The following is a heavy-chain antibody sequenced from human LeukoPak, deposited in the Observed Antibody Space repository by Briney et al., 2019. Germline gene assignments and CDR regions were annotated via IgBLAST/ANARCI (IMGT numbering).Heavy chain of an antibody. CDR3: AKDGISVPVLYATPNNWFDP. J-gene: IGHJ5*02. Sequence: GGSLRHFCAGSGFTFSTYGMHWVRQAPGKGLEWVAVILSDGSNKYYADSVKGRFTISRDNSKNTLYLQMNSLRAEDTAVYFCAKDGISVPVLYATPNNWFDPWGQGTLGSVSS. CDR2: ILSDGSNK. D-gene: IGHD2-8*02. CDR1: GFTFSTYG. V-gene: IGHV3-30*18.